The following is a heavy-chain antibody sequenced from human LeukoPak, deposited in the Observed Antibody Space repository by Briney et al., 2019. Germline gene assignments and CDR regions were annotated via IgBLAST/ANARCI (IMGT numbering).Heavy chain of an antibody. CDR3: VRTPPNWGADY. J-gene: IGHJ4*02. D-gene: IGHD7-27*01. V-gene: IGHV1-8*01. CDR2: MSPNSGNT. CDR1: GYTFITYD. Sequence: VASVKVSCKASGYTFITYDINWVRQATGQGLEWTGWMSPNSGNTGYAQKFQGRVTMTRNTAMSTAYMELSSLRSEDTAVYYCVRTPPNWGADYWGQGTLVTVSS.